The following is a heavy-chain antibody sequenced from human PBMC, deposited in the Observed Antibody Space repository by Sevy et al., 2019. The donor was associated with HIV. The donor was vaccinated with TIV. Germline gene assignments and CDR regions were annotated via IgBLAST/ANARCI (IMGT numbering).Heavy chain of an antibody. J-gene: IGHJ4*02. CDR3: AREGCTRPHDY. Sequence: GGYLRLSCAASGFAFYDYSMSCIRQAPGKGLEWVATLSFGCGKINYADSVKGRFTISRDNSKNSFYLQMDNLRVEDTALYYCAREGCTRPHDYWGQGTWVSVSS. CDR1: GFAFYDYS. D-gene: IGHD2-8*01. V-gene: IGHV3-23*01. CDR2: LSFGCGKI.